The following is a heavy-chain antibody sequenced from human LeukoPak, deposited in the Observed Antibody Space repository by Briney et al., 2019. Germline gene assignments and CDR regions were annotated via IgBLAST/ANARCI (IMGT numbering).Heavy chain of an antibody. CDR2: INPNSGGT. J-gene: IGHJ4*02. CDR1: GYTFTGYY. Sequence: ASVKGSCKASGYTFTGYYMHWVRQAPGQGLEWMGWINPNSGGTNYAQKFQGRVTMTRDTSISTAYMELSRLRSDDTAVYYCARVSLGYSGYEYYFDYGGQGTLVTV. V-gene: IGHV1-2*02. CDR3: ARVSLGYSGYEYYFDY. D-gene: IGHD5-12*01.